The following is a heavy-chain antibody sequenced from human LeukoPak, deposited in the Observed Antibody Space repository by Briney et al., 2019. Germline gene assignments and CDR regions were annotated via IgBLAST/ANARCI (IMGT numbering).Heavy chain of an antibody. V-gene: IGHV3-7*01. J-gene: IGHJ4*02. CDR2: INKDGSEK. CDR3: AREKVTY. Sequence: GGSLRLSCAASGFTFSNYWMSWVRQAPGKGLEWVAHINKDGSEKYYVDSVKGRFTISRDKAKNSLYLQMNSLRVEDTAVYYCAREKVTYWGQGTLVTVSS. CDR1: GFTFSNYW.